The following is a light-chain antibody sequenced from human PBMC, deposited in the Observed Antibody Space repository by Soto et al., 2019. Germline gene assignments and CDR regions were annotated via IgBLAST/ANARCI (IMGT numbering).Light chain of an antibody. J-gene: IGKJ5*01. CDR2: KAS. CDR3: QQRIDWPPT. V-gene: IGKV1-5*03. CDR1: QTISSW. Sequence: DIQMTQSPATRCGSVLGRVTFTCRVSQTISSWLAWYQQKPGKAPKLLIYKASTLKSGVPSRFSGSRSGTDFTLAISSLDPEDFAVYYCQQRIDWPPTFGQGTRLEI.